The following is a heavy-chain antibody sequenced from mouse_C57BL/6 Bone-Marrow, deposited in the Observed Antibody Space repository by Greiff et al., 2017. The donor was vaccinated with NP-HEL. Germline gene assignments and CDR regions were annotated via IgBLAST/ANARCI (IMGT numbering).Heavy chain of an antibody. Sequence: EVQGVESGGDLVQPGGSLKLSCAASGFTFSSYGMSWVRQTPDKRLEWVATISSGGSYTYYPDSVTGRFTISRDNTNNTLYLQMSSLKSEDTAMEYCARHWTGTYFDYGGQGTTLTVTS. CDR3: ARHWTGTYFDY. CDR2: ISSGGSYT. V-gene: IGHV5-6*01. D-gene: IGHD4-1*01. J-gene: IGHJ2*01. CDR1: GFTFSSYG.